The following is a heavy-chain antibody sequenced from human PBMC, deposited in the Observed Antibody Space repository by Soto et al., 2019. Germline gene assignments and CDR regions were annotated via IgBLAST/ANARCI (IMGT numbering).Heavy chain of an antibody. J-gene: IGHJ3*02. CDR2: ISSSSSYI. CDR1: GFTFSSYS. CDR3: ARDYEGAYCGGDCCSGGAFDI. V-gene: IGHV3-21*01. D-gene: IGHD2-21*02. Sequence: GGSLRLSCAASGFTFSSYSMNWVRQAPGKGLEWVSSISSSSSYIYYADSVKGRFTISRDNAKNSLYLQMNSLRAEDTAVYYCARDYEGAYCGGDCCSGGAFDIWGQGTMVTVSS.